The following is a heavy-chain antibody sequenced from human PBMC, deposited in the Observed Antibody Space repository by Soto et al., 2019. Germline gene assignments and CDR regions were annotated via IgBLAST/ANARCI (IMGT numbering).Heavy chain of an antibody. J-gene: IGHJ4*02. CDR1: GLTFSNYW. CDR3: ARMIPFRGFDY. CDR2: IKQDGSEK. V-gene: IGHV3-7*01. D-gene: IGHD3-16*01. Sequence: EVQLVESGGGLVQPGGSLRLSCAASGLTFSNYWMSWVRQAPGKGLEWVANIKQDGSEKYYVDSVKGRFTISRDNAKNSLYLQMNSLRAEDTAVYYCARMIPFRGFDYWGQGTLVTVSS.